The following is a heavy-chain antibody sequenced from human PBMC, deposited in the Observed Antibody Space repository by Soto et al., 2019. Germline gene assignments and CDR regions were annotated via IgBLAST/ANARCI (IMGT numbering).Heavy chain of an antibody. V-gene: IGHV1-18*01. CDR3: ARFMYSSGWFDY. J-gene: IGHJ5*01. CDR2: ISAYNGNT. D-gene: IGHD6-19*01. CDR1: GYTFTIYG. Sequence: ASVKVSCKASGYTFTIYGISLVRQAPGQGLEWMGWISAYNGNTNYAQKLQGRVTMTTDTSTSTAYMELRSLRSDDTAVYYCARFMYSSGWFDYWGQGTLVTVSS.